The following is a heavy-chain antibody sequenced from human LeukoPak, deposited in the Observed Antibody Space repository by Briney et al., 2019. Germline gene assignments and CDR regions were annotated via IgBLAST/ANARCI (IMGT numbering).Heavy chain of an antibody. CDR2: IIPIFGTA. CDR1: GGTFSSYA. D-gene: IGHD3-3*01. J-gene: IGHJ4*02. V-gene: IGHV1-69*13. Sequence: SVKVSCTASGGTFSSYAISWVRQAPGQGLEWMGGIIPIFGTANYAQKFQGRVTITADESTSTAYMELSSLRSEDTAVYYCARDNRFLEWQGVYYFDYWGQGTLVTVSS. CDR3: ARDNRFLEWQGVYYFDY.